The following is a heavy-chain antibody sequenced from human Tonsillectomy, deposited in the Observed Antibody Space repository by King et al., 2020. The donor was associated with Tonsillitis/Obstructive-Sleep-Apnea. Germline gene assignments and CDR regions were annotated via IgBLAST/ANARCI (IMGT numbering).Heavy chain of an antibody. D-gene: IGHD3-22*01. V-gene: IGHV4-34*01. CDR2: INHSGST. CDR3: ARAYYYDSSGYYDGGPFDY. Sequence: VQLPQWGAGLLKPSETLSLTCAVYGGSFSGYYWSWIRQPPGKGLEWIGEINHSGSTNYNPSLKSRVTISVDTSKNQFSLELSSVTAADTAVYYCARAYYYDSSGYYDGGPFDYWGQETLVTVSS. CDR1: GGSFSGYY. J-gene: IGHJ4*02.